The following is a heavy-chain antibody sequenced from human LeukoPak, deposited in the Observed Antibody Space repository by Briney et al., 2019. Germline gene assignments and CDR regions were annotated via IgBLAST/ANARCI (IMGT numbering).Heavy chain of an antibody. V-gene: IGHV3-23*01. CDR2: MRGSGGST. J-gene: IGHJ4*02. CDR3: AKANSNSPPLDY. CDR1: GFTCSSYA. D-gene: IGHD4-11*01. Sequence: GGSLRLSCAASGFTCSSYAMSGVRQAPGKGLEGVSAMRGSGGSTYCGDSVKGRFTISRDNSKNTLYLQMNSLRVEDPAVYYCAKANSNSPPLDYWGQGTLVTVSS.